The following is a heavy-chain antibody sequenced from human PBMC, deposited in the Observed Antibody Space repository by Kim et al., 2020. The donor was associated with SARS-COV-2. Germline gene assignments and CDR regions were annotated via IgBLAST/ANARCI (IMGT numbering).Heavy chain of an antibody. J-gene: IGHJ6*02. Sequence: NPCLKSRVTISVDTSKNQFSLKLSSVTAADTAVYYCARGGSSGYYYGMDVWGQGTTVTVSS. V-gene: IGHV4-59*09. D-gene: IGHD6-19*01. CDR3: ARGGSSGYYYGMDV.